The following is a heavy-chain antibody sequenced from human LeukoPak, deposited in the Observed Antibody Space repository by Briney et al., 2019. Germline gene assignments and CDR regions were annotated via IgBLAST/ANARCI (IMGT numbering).Heavy chain of an antibody. D-gene: IGHD3-10*01. CDR3: ARERGSGDSYYYYYMDV. Sequence: VSVKVSCKVSGYTFTSYGISWVRQAPGQGLEWMGWISPYNGHTNYAQPFQGRVTITTDESTSTACMELSSLRSEDTAVYYCARERGSGDSYYYYYMDVWGKGTTVTVSS. CDR1: GYTFTSYG. J-gene: IGHJ6*03. CDR2: ISPYNGHT. V-gene: IGHV1-18*01.